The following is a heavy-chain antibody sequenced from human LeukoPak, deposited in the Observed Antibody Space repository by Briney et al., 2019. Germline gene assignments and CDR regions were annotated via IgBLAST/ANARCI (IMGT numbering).Heavy chain of an antibody. CDR1: GFIFSSYG. CDR2: VSASGHYT. V-gene: IGHV3-23*01. J-gene: IGHJ6*03. D-gene: IGHD3-16*01. Sequence: GGSLRLSCAASGFIFSSYGMHWVRQAPGKGLEWVSGVSASGHYTYYADSAKGRFTISRDNSKNTLYLQMNSLRAEDTALYYCAKDGSWGDYYFYFYIDVWGKGTTVTVSS. CDR3: AKDGSWGDYYFYFYIDV.